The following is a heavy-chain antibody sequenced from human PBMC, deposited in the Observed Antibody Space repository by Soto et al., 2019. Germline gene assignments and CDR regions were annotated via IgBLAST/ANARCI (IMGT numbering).Heavy chain of an antibody. CDR2: IYPGDSDT. CDR3: ARQGEYCSGGSCQGSDAFDI. V-gene: IGHV5-51*01. Sequence: GESLKISCKGSGYSFTSYWIGWVRQMPGKGLEWMGIIYPGDSDTRYSPSFQGQVTISADKSISTAYLQWSSLKASDTAMYYCARQGEYCSGGSCQGSDAFDIWGQGTMVPVSS. CDR1: GYSFTSYW. J-gene: IGHJ3*02. D-gene: IGHD2-15*01.